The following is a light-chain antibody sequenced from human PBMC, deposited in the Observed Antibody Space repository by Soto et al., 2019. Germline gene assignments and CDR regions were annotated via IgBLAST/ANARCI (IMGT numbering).Light chain of an antibody. J-gene: IGLJ1*01. CDR3: SSYSGTNYHYV. CDR1: SSDVGGYNY. CDR2: EVS. V-gene: IGLV2-8*01. Sequence: SALTQPPSASGSFGQSVTISCTGTSSDVGGYNYVSWYQQHPGKAPKLMIYEVSERPSGVPDRFSGSKSGNTASLTVSGLQADAEADYYCSSYSGTNYHYVFGTGTKLTVL.